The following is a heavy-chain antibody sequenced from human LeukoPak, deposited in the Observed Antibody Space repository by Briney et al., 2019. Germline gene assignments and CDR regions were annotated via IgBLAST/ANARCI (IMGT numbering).Heavy chain of an antibody. CDR3: ASCSSTTCYLGY. V-gene: IGHV3-21*01. CDR2: ITSSSGYI. J-gene: IGHJ4*02. Sequence: GGSLRLSCAASGFAFSSYTMNWVRQAPGKGLEWVSSITSSSGYIYYADSVKGRFTISRDNAKNSLYLQMNSLRAEDTAVYYCASCSSTTCYLGYWGQGTLVTVSS. CDR1: GFAFSSYT. D-gene: IGHD2-2*01.